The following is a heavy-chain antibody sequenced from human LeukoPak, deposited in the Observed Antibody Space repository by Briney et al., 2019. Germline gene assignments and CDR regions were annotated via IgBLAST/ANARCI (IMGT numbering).Heavy chain of an antibody. Sequence: PGGSLRLSCGASGFTFSSHGMNWVRQAPGKGLEWVSGISPSGGITYYADSVKGRFTISRDNSKNTLYLQMNSLRAEDTAVYYCAKDRGDCSSTSCYFNWFDPWGQGTLVTVSS. CDR1: GFTFSSHG. V-gene: IGHV3-23*01. CDR3: AKDRGDCSSTSCYFNWFDP. D-gene: IGHD2-2*01. CDR2: ISPSGGIT. J-gene: IGHJ5*02.